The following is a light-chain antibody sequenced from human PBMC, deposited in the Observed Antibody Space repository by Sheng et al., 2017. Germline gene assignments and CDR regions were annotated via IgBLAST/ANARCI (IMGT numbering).Light chain of an antibody. CDR2: RTS. J-gene: IGKJ4*01. Sequence: DIQLTQSPSTLSASVGERVTITCRASQTVSTWLAWYQQKGGKAPKLLIYRTSDLQTGVPSRFSGSGSGTEFTLTISSLQPDDFATYYCQQSYNTVAVSFGGGTKVEI. CDR3: QQSYNTVAVS. V-gene: IGKV1-5*03. CDR1: QTVSTW.